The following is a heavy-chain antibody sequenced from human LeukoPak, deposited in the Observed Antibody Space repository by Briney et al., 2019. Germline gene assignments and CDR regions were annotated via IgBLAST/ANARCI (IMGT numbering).Heavy chain of an antibody. CDR2: IKQDGSEK. CDR3: ARESGLDV. Sequence: RGSLRLSCAASGFTFSYSWMSWVRQAPGKGLEWVANIKQDGSEKYYADSVKGRFTISRDNAKNSLYLEMNSLRDEDTAVYYCARESGLDVWGQGTTVTVSS. V-gene: IGHV3-7*01. CDR1: GFTFSYSW. D-gene: IGHD7-27*01. J-gene: IGHJ6*02.